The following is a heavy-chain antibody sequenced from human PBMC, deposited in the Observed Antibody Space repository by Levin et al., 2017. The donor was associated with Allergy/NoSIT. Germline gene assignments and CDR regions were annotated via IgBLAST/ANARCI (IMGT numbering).Heavy chain of an antibody. CDR3: ARRTHFYDSANYYPLDY. Sequence: SETLSLTCAVYGGSFSGYYWSWIRQPPGKGLEWIGEINHSGSTNNNPSLKSRVTISVDTSKKQFSLKLNSVTAADTAVYYCARRTHFYDSANYYPLDYWGQGTLVTVSS. CDR1: GGSFSGYY. J-gene: IGHJ4*02. D-gene: IGHD3-22*01. CDR2: INHSGST. V-gene: IGHV4-34*01.